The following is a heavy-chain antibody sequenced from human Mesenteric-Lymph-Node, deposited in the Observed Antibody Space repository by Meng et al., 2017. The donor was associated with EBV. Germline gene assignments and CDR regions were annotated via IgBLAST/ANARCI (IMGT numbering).Heavy chain of an antibody. CDR3: ARRGIAEGFDF. CDR2: IYHFGSP. Sequence: QLQESGSGLVKPSQTLSLTCAVSGGSVSSGGYSWSWIRQPPGKGLEWIGYIYHFGSPNYNPSLKSRVTISVDRSKNQFSLNLTSMTAADTAVYYCARRGIAEGFDFWGQGTLVTVPS. CDR1: GGSVSSGGYS. V-gene: IGHV4-30-2*01. J-gene: IGHJ4*02.